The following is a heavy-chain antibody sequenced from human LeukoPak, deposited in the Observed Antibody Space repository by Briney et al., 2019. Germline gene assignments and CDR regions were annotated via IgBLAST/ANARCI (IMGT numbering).Heavy chain of an antibody. CDR3: AREISTYGSGSSQFDY. V-gene: IGHV3-11*06. D-gene: IGHD3-10*01. CDR1: GFTFSDYY. J-gene: IGHJ4*02. Sequence: KPGGSLRLSCAVSGFTFSDYYMIWIRQAPGKGLEWVSYISSSSSYTNYADSVKGRVTISRDNAKNSLYLQINSLRAEDTAVYYCAREISTYGSGSSQFDYWGQGTGVTVSS. CDR2: ISSSSSYT.